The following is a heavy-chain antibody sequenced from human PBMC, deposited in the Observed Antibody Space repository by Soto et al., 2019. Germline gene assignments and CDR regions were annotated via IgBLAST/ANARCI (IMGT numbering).Heavy chain of an antibody. CDR1: GFTFSSYA. CDR3: ATAVRGYSGYVYYGMDV. J-gene: IGHJ6*02. V-gene: IGHV3-23*01. D-gene: IGHD5-12*01. Sequence: EVQLLESGGGLVQPGGSLRLSCAASGFTFSSYAMSWVRQAPGKGLEWVSAISGSGGSTYYADSVKGRFTISRDNSKNTLYLQMNSLRAEDTAVYYCATAVRGYSGYVYYGMDVWGQGTTVTVSS. CDR2: ISGSGGST.